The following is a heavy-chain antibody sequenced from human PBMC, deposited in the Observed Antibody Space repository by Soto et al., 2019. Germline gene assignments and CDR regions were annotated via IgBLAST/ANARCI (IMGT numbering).Heavy chain of an antibody. CDR3: ARSEAIGQLLYYFDY. Sequence: ASVKVSCKASGYTFTSYGISWVRRAPGQGLEWMGWISAYNGNTNYAQKLQGRVTMTTDTSTSTAYMELRSLRSDDTAVYYCARSEAIGQLLYYFDYWGQGTLVTVSS. CDR2: ISAYNGNT. V-gene: IGHV1-18*01. CDR1: GYTFTSYG. D-gene: IGHD2-2*01. J-gene: IGHJ4*02.